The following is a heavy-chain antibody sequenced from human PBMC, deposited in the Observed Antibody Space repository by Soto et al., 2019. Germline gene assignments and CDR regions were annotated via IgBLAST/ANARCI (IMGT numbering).Heavy chain of an antibody. V-gene: IGHV1-69*02. Sequence: QVQLVQSGTEVKKPGSSVKVSCKASGGTFRNYPINWVRQAPGQGLEWMGSIFTLTDIPDYAQNFQARLTISADKSTSTAYMELSSMTSDDPAMYFCARGPLVVLNYFESWGQGTLVTVSS. CDR1: GGTFRNYP. CDR3: ARGPLVVLNYFES. CDR2: IFTLTDIP. J-gene: IGHJ4*02.